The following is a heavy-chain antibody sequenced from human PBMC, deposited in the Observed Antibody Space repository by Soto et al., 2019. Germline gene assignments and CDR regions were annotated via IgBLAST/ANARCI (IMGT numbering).Heavy chain of an antibody. CDR3: PRHATSPLAWYFDL. CDR1: GFTFSDSA. CDR2: IRSKAASYAT. J-gene: IGHJ2*01. Sequence: EVQLVESGGGLVQPGGSLKLSCEASGFTFSDSAMHWVRQASGKGLEWVGRIRSKAASYATTHAASVQGRFTISRDDSKNTAYLQMTSLTTEDTAVYYCPRHATSPLAWYFDLWGRGTLVTVAS. V-gene: IGHV3-73*01.